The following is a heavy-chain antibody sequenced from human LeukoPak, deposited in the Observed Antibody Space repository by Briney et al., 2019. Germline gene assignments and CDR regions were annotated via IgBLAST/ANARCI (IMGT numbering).Heavy chain of an antibody. J-gene: IGHJ4*02. Sequence: SETLSLTCSVSDGSINSDTYYWGWIRQPPGKGLEWVASIYSGGNTFYNPSLKSRVTISIDTSKKQFSLKLTSVTAADTAVYYCARDQRSLFDVWGQGSLVTVSS. CDR3: ARDQRSLFDV. D-gene: IGHD1-26*01. V-gene: IGHV4-39*07. CDR2: IYSGGNT. CDR1: DGSINSDTYY.